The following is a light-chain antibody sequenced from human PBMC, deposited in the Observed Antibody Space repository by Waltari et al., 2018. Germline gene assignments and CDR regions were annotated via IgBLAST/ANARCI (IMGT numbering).Light chain of an antibody. Sequence: QSALTQPASVSGSPGQSITISCSGTSSDVGGYNYVSWYQQLPGNAPKLMIYDVTRWPSGVSNRFSCSKSGNTASLTIFGLQAEDEADYYCASYTSTRTVIFGGGTRVTVL. V-gene: IGLV2-14*01. CDR2: DVT. CDR3: ASYTSTRTVI. CDR1: SSDVGGYNY. J-gene: IGLJ2*01.